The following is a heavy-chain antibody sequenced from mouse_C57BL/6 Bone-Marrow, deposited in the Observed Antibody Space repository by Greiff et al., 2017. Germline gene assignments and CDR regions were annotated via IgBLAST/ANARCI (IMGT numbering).Heavy chain of an antibody. CDR2: IDPENGDT. CDR1: GFNIKDDY. J-gene: IGHJ2*01. Sequence: EVMLVESGAELVRPGASVKLSCTASGFNIKDDYMHWVKQRPEQGLEWIGWIDPENGDTEYASKFQGKATITADTSSNTAYLQLSSLTSEDTAVYYCTTYATTVAYYFDYGGQGTTLTVSS. D-gene: IGHD1-1*01. CDR3: TTYATTVAYYFDY. V-gene: IGHV14-4*01.